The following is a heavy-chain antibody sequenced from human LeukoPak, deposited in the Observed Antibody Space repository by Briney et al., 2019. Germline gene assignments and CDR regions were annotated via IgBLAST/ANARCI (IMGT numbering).Heavy chain of an antibody. CDR3: AKGRGWEASYYYYYMDV. J-gene: IGHJ6*03. CDR1: GFTFSSYG. V-gene: IGHV3-30*02. D-gene: IGHD1-26*01. CDR2: IRYDGSNK. Sequence: GGSLRLSCAASGFTFSSYGIHWVRQAPGKGLEWVAYIRYDGSNKYYTDSVKGRFTISRDNSKNTLYLQMNSLRAEDTAVYYCAKGRGWEASYYYYYMDVWGKGTTVTISS.